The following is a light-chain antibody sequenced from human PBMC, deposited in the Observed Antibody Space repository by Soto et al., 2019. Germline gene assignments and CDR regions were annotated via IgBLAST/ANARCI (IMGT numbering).Light chain of an antibody. J-gene: IGKJ5*01. CDR3: QQRSNWPIT. V-gene: IGKV3-11*01. CDR2: DAS. CDR1: QSVSSY. Sequence: EIVLTQSPATLSLSPGERATLSCRASQSVSSYLAWYQQKPGQAPRLLIYDASNSATGSPARFSGSGSGTDFTLTNSSLEPEDFAVYYCQQRSNWPITFGQGTRLEIK.